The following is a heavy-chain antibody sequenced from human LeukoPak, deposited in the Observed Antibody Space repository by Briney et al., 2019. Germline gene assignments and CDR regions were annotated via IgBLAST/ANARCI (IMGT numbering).Heavy chain of an antibody. CDR3: ARDGSLYSGSYPDY. D-gene: IGHD1-26*01. Sequence: GRSLRLSCAASGFTFSDYYMSWIRQAPGKGLEWVSYISSSSSYTNYADSVKGRFTISRDNAKNSLYLQMNSLRAEDTAVYYCARDGSLYSGSYPDYWGQGTLVTASS. CDR1: GFTFSDYY. J-gene: IGHJ4*02. V-gene: IGHV3-11*05. CDR2: ISSSSSYT.